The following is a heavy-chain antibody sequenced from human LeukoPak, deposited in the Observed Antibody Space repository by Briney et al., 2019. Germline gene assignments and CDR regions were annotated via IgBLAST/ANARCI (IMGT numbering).Heavy chain of an antibody. CDR2: INSDGSST. CDR1: GFTFSSYW. V-gene: IGHV3-74*01. CDR3: AREEVAATPDLMD. J-gene: IGHJ4*02. D-gene: IGHD2-15*01. Sequence: GGSLRLSCAASGFTFSSYWMHWVRQAPGKGLVWVSRINSDGSSTSYADSVKGRFTISRDNAENTLYLQMNSLRAEDTAVYYCAREEVAATPDLMDWGQGTLVTVSS.